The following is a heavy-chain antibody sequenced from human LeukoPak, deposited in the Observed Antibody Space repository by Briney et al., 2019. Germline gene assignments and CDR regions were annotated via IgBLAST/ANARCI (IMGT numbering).Heavy chain of an antibody. Sequence: PGGSLRLSCAASGFTFSSYDMHWVRQATGKGLEWVSATGTAGDTYYPGSVKGRFTISRENAKNSLYLQMNSLRAGDTAVYYCARGAYSSGDHFDYWGQGTLVTVSS. V-gene: IGHV3-13*01. CDR3: ARGAYSSGDHFDY. D-gene: IGHD6-19*01. CDR1: GFTFSSYD. J-gene: IGHJ4*02. CDR2: TGTAGDT.